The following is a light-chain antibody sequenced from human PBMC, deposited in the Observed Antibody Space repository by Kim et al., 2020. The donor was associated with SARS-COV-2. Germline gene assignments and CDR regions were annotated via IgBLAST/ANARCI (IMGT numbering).Light chain of an antibody. CDR1: QSISSY. CDR3: QQSYNTPLT. CDR2: GAS. Sequence: DIQMTQSPSSLSASVGDRVTITCRASQSISSYLNWYQQKPGKAPKLLIYGASSLQSGVPSRFSGSGSGTDFTLTISSLQPEDFATYYCQQSYNTPLTLGGGTKVEI. J-gene: IGKJ4*01. V-gene: IGKV1-39*01.